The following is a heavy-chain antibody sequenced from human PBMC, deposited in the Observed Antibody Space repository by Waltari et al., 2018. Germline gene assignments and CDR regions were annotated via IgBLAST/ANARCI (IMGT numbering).Heavy chain of an antibody. D-gene: IGHD2-8*02. Sequence: QVQLVESGGGVVQPGRSLRLSCAASGFTFSSSGMHWVRQTPGRGLEWVAVISSDGSRKSYADSVKGRFSISRDNSKNSLSLEMNSLRPEDTAVYYCASCTGGNCYYYGFDVW. CDR2: ISSDGSRK. CDR1: GFTFSSSG. V-gene: IGHV3-30*03. CDR3: ASCTGGNCYYYGFDV. J-gene: IGHJ6*01.